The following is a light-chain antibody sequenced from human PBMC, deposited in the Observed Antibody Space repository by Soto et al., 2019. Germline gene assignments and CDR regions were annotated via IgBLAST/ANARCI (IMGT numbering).Light chain of an antibody. CDR2: DVS. CDR1: SSDVGGYNY. V-gene: IGLV2-11*01. J-gene: IGLJ2*01. CDR3: CSYAGSYH. Sequence: QSVLTQPRSVSGSPGQSVTISCTGTSSDVGGYNYVSWYQQHPGKAPKLMIYDVSKRPSGVPDRFSGSKSGNTASLTISGLQAEDEADYYCCSYAGSYHFGGGTKVTVL.